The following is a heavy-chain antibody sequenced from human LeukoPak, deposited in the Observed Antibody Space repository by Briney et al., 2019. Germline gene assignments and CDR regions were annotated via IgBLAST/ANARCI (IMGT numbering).Heavy chain of an antibody. Sequence: PSETLSPTSTVSGGSISSSSYYWDWIRQPPGKGLEWIGSIYSSGSTYYNPSLQSRVTISADTSKNQFSLNLTSVTAADTAVYYCARDMFSGYYYYMDVWGKGTTVTVSS. CDR1: GGSISSSSYY. D-gene: IGHD3-10*02. V-gene: IGHV4-39*07. CDR3: ARDMFSGYYYYMDV. J-gene: IGHJ6*03. CDR2: IYSSGST.